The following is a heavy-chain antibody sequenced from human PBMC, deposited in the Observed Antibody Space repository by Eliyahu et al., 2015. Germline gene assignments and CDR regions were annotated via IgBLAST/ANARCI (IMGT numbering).Heavy chain of an antibody. V-gene: IGHV3-53*01. CDR2: IYSGGST. CDR3: ARDNREXPFDY. D-gene: IGHD2/OR15-2a*01. Sequence: XVQLVESGGGLIQPGXSLRXXCAASGFTXSSNDMSWVRQAPGKGLEGVSVIYSGGSTYYADSVKGRFTISRDSSKNTLYLQMNSLRAEDTAVYYCARDNREXPFDYWGQGTLVTVSS. CDR1: GFTXSSND. J-gene: IGHJ4*02.